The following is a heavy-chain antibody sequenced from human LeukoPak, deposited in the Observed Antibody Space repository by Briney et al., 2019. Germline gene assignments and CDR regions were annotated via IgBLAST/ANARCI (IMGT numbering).Heavy chain of an antibody. CDR3: AGNNGSYAPHFDY. V-gene: IGHV1-2*02. CDR1: GYTFTGYY. CDR2: INPNSGGT. J-gene: IGHJ4*02. Sequence: GASVKVSCKASGYTFTGYYMHWVRQAPGQGLEWMGWINPNSGGTNYAQKFQGRVTMTRDTSISTAYMELSRLRSDDTAVYYCAGNNGSYAPHFDYWGQGTLVTVSS. D-gene: IGHD1-26*01.